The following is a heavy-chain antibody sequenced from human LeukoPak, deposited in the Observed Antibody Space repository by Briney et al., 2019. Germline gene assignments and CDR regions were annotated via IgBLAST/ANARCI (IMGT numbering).Heavy chain of an antibody. Sequence: PGGSLRLSCAASGFIFSNYGMNWVRQAPGKGLEWVSAISGSGGSTYYADSVKGRFTISRDNSKNTLYLQMNSLRAEDTAVYYCAKEIGSSSRGYFDYWGQGTLVTVSS. CDR2: ISGSGGST. CDR3: AKEIGSSSRGYFDY. V-gene: IGHV3-23*01. D-gene: IGHD6-6*01. J-gene: IGHJ4*02. CDR1: GFIFSNYG.